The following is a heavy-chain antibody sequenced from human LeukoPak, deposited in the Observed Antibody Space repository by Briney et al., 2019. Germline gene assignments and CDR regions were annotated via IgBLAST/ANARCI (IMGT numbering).Heavy chain of an antibody. Sequence: SQTLSLTCAVSGGSISSGGYSWSWIRQPPGKGLEWIGYIYHSGSTDYNPSLRSRVTISLDRSKNQFSLKLSSVTAADTAVYYCARGGYGELPYYYYAMDVWGQGTTVTVSS. CDR2: IYHSGST. CDR1: GGSISSGGYS. J-gene: IGHJ6*02. D-gene: IGHD3-10*01. V-gene: IGHV4-30-2*01. CDR3: ARGGYGELPYYYYAMDV.